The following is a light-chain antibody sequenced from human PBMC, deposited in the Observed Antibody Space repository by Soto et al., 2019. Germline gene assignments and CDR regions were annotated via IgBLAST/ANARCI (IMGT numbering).Light chain of an antibody. Sequence: QSALTQPRSVSGSPGQSVTISCTGTNNDVGFYSYVSWYQQQLGKAPKLLIYDVNKRPSGVPPRFSGSKSANTASLTISGLQAADEADYYCNSYAGGLVLFGGGTKLTVL. CDR2: DVN. CDR1: NNDVGFYSY. J-gene: IGLJ2*01. V-gene: IGLV2-11*01. CDR3: NSYAGGLVL.